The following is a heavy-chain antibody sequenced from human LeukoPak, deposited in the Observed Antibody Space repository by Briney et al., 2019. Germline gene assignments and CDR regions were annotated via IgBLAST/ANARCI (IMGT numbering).Heavy chain of an antibody. CDR2: IKSKTDGGTT. D-gene: IGHD4-17*01. Sequence: GGSLRLSWAAAGFTFNNAWMSWVRQAPGKGLEWVGRIKSKTDGGTTDYAAPVKGRFTISRDDSKNTLYLQMNSLKTEDTAVYYCTTAYGDFHHYYYGMDVWGQGTTVTVSS. CDR3: TTAYGDFHHYYYGMDV. CDR1: GFTFNNAW. J-gene: IGHJ6*02. V-gene: IGHV3-15*01.